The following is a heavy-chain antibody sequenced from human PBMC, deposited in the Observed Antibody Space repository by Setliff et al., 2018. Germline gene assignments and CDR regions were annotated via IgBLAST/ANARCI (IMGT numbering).Heavy chain of an antibody. D-gene: IGHD3-22*01. J-gene: IGHJ3*02. CDR3: ARDRSVADYYDSSGPDAFDI. CDR1: GFTFSDYY. V-gene: IGHV3-11*05. Sequence: LRLSCAASGFTFSDYYMSWIRQAPGKGLEWVSYISSSSSYTNYADSVKGRFTISRDNAKNSLYLQMNSLRAEDTAVYYCARDRSVADYYDSSGPDAFDIWGQGTMVTVS. CDR2: ISSSSSYT.